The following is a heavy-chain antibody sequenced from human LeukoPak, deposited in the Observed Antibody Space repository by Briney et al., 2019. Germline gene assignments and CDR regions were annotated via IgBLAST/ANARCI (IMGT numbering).Heavy chain of an antibody. Sequence: PSDTLSLTCAVYGGSFSGYYWNWIRQPPGKGLEWIGEINHSGSTNYNPSLRSRVTISVDTSKSQFSLKLSSVTAADTAVYYGAKAQYVDISGFYPGYWGQGTLVTVSS. CDR1: GGSFSGYY. V-gene: IGHV4-34*01. D-gene: IGHD3-22*01. CDR2: INHSGST. CDR3: AKAQYVDISGFYPGY. J-gene: IGHJ4*02.